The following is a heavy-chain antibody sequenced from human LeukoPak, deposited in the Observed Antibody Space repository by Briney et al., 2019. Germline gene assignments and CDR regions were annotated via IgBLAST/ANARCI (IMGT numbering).Heavy chain of an antibody. Sequence: GRSLRLSCAASGFTFSSYGMHWVRQAPGKGLEWVAVIWYDGSNKYYADSVKGRFTISRDNSKNTLYLQMNSLRAEDTAVYYCARVGSCSGGSCYYADYWGQGTLVTVSS. CDR1: GFTFSSYG. V-gene: IGHV3-33*01. CDR3: ARVGSCSGGSCYYADY. J-gene: IGHJ4*02. CDR2: IWYDGSNK. D-gene: IGHD2-15*01.